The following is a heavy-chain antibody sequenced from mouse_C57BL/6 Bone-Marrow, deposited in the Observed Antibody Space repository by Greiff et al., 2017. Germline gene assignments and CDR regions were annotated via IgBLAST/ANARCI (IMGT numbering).Heavy chain of an antibody. CDR2: ISSGGDYI. CDR3: TRENYYSPGYNCGN. V-gene: IGHV5-9-1*02. CDR1: GFTFSSYA. J-gene: IGHJ2*01. D-gene: IGHD1-1*01. Sequence: EVKVEESGEGLVKPGGSLKLSCAASGFTFSSYAMSWVRQTPEKRLEWVAYISSGGDYIYYADTVKGRFTISRDNARNTLYLQMSSLKSEDTAMYYCTRENYYSPGYNCGNRGQNATLAESS.